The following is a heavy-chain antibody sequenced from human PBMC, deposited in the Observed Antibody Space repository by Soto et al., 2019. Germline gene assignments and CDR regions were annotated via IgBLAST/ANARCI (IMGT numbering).Heavy chain of an antibody. D-gene: IGHD4-17*01. CDR3: ARVLARYGDYVIDY. CDR2: INPNSGGT. J-gene: IGHJ4*02. Sequence: ASVKVSCKASGYTFTGYHMHWVRQAPGQGLEWMGWINPNSGGTNYAQKFQGRVTMTRDTSISTAYMELSRLRSDDTAVYYCARVLARYGDYVIDYWGQGTLVTVSS. V-gene: IGHV1-2*02. CDR1: GYTFTGYH.